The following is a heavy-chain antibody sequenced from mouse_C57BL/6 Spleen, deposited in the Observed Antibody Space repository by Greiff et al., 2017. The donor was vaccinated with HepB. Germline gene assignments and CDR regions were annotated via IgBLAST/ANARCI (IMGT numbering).Heavy chain of an antibody. J-gene: IGHJ3*01. V-gene: IGHV1-50*01. CDR1: GYTFTSYW. Sequence: QVQLQQPGAELVKPGASVKLSCKASGYTFTSYWMQWVKQRPGQGLEWIGEIDPSDSYTNYNQKFKGKATLTVDTSSSTAYMQLSSLTSEDSAVYYCAREGNWVRFAYWGQGTLVTVSA. D-gene: IGHD4-1*01. CDR2: IDPSDSYT. CDR3: AREGNWVRFAY.